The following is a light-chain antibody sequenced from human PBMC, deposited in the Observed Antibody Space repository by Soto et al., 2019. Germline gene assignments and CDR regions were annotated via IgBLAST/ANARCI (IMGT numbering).Light chain of an antibody. CDR1: QSVSSN. Sequence: EIVLTQSPGTLSLSPGERATFPCRASQSVSSNNLAWYQQKPGQVPSLLIYGAYTRASGVPARFSGSGSGTEFTLTISSLQSEDFAVYYCQQYNNWPRTFGQGTKVDI. CDR3: QQYNNWPRT. CDR2: GAY. V-gene: IGKV3-15*01. J-gene: IGKJ1*01.